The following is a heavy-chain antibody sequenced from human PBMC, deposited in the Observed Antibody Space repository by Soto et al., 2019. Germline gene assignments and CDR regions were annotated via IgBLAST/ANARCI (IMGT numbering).Heavy chain of an antibody. J-gene: IGHJ4*02. CDR3: AKESSDWDSNFDY. CDR1: GFTFSNYA. V-gene: IGHV3-30*18. Sequence: QVQLVESGGGVVQPGGSLRLSCAASGFTFSNYAIHWVRQAPGKGLEWVAVISSNGISKYYTDSVKGRFTVSRDNSKNTLYLQMQRLRAEDTAVFYCAKESSDWDSNFDYWGRGTLVTVSS. CDR2: ISSNGISK. D-gene: IGHD6-19*01.